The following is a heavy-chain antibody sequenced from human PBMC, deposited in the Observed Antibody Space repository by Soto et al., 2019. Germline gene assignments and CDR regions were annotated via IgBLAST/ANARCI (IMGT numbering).Heavy chain of an antibody. D-gene: IGHD5-12*01. V-gene: IGHV1-69*02. J-gene: IGHJ6*02. CDR1: GGTFSSYT. Sequence: SVKVSCKASGGTFSSYTISWVRQAPGQGLEWMGRIIPILGIANYAQKFQGRVTITTDKSTSTAYMELSSLRSEDTAVYYFARGDGYNPVRNYYYGMDVWGQGTTVTVSS. CDR2: IIPILGIA. CDR3: ARGDGYNPVRNYYYGMDV.